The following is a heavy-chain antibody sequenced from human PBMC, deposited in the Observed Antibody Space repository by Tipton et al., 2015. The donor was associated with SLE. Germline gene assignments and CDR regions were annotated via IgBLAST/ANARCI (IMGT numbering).Heavy chain of an antibody. D-gene: IGHD2-15*01. CDR3: ARGVVVPSFDY. Sequence: QSGPEVKKPGSSVKVSCKASGGTFSSYAISWVRQAPGQGLEWMGGIIPIFGTANYAQKLQGRVTMTTDTSTSTAYMELRSLRSDDTAVYYCARGVVVPSFDYWGQGTLATVSS. V-gene: IGHV1-69*05. CDR2: IIPIFGTA. CDR1: GGTFSSYA. J-gene: IGHJ4*02.